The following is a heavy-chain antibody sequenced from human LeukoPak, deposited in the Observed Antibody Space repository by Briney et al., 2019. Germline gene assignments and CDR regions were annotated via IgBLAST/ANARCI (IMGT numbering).Heavy chain of an antibody. V-gene: IGHV1-46*01. CDR1: GYTFTSYY. Sequence: ASVKVSCKASGYTFTSYYMDWVRQAPGQGLEWMGIINPSGGSTSYAQKFQGRVTMTRDTSTSTVYMELSSLRSEDTAVYYCARNRNIRGPREPFAYWGQGTLVTVSS. D-gene: IGHD1-14*01. CDR3: ARNRNIRGPREPFAY. J-gene: IGHJ4*02. CDR2: INPSGGST.